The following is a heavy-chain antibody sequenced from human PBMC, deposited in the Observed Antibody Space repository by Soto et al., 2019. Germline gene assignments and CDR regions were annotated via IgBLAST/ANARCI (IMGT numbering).Heavy chain of an antibody. J-gene: IGHJ4*02. CDR1: GGSISSYY. Sequence: TLSLTCTVSGGSISSYYWSWIRQPPGKGLEWIGYIYYSGSTNYNPSLKSRVTISVDASKNQFSLKLSSVTAADTAVYYCARASYYYDSSGYYPFDYWAQGTLVTVS. CDR2: IYYSGST. CDR3: ARASYYYDSSGYYPFDY. D-gene: IGHD3-22*01. V-gene: IGHV4-59*01.